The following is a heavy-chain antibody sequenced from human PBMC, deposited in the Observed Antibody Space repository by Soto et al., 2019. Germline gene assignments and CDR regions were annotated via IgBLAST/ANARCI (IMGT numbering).Heavy chain of an antibody. CDR1: GGSISSYY. V-gene: IGHV4-59*01. CDR3: ARDPGRDYDFWSGYSPYYYYGMDV. J-gene: IGHJ6*02. D-gene: IGHD3-3*01. Sequence: SETLSLTCTVSGGSISSYYWSWIRQPPGKGLEWIGYIYYSGSTNYNPSLKSRVTISVDTSKNQFSLKLSSVTAADTAVYYCARDPGRDYDFWSGYSPYYYYGMDVWGQGTTVTVSS. CDR2: IYYSGST.